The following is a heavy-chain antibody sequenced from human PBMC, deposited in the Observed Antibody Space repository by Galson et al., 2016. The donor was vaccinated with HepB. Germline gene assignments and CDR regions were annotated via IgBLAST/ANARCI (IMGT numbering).Heavy chain of an antibody. CDR2: ITVSGVNT. CDR1: GFNFSSFA. D-gene: IGHD3-22*01. V-gene: IGHV3-23*01. Sequence: SLRLSCAASGFNFSSFAMTWVRQAPGKGLEWVSGITVSGVNTFYADSVKGRFTVSRDNSKNTLYLQMNSLRAEDTAVYYCANCYYDSSGYYEEFGYWGQGTLVTVSS. J-gene: IGHJ4*02. CDR3: ANCYYDSSGYYEEFGY.